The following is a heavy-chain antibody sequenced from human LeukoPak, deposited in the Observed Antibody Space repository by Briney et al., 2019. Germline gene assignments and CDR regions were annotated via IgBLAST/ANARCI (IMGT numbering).Heavy chain of an antibody. CDR3: AKWGDYDILTGYYVSDF. CDR1: GFIFRNYA. D-gene: IGHD3-9*01. CDR2: ITGSGDTT. Sequence: GASLRLSCAAFGFIFRNYAISWVRQAPGKGLEWVSAITGSGDTTYYADSVKGRFTISRDNSKNTLYVEMNTLRAEDTAVYYCAKWGDYDILTGYYVSDFWGQGTLVTVSS. J-gene: IGHJ4*02. V-gene: IGHV3-23*01.